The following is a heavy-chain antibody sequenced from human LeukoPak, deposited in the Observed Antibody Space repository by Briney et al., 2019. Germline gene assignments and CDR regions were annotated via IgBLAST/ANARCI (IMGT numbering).Heavy chain of an antibody. J-gene: IGHJ6*02. Sequence: SGTLSLTCTVSGGSISSYYWSWIRQPAGKGLEWIGRIYTSGSTNYNPSLKSRVTMSVDTSKNQFSLKLSSVTAADTAVYYCARDTIAAAGTHYYYGMDVWGQGTTVTVSS. CDR3: ARDTIAAAGTHYYYGMDV. CDR1: GGSISSYY. CDR2: IYTSGST. V-gene: IGHV4-4*07. D-gene: IGHD6-13*01.